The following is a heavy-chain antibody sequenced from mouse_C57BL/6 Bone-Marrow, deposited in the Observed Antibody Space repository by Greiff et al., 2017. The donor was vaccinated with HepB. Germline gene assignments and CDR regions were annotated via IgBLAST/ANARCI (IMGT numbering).Heavy chain of an antibody. CDR2: IYPGDGDT. Sequence: QVQLQQSGPELVKPGASVKISCKASGYAFSSSWMNWVKQRPGKGLEWIGRIYPGDGDTNYNGKFKGKATLTADKSSSTAYMQLSSLTSEDSAVYFCARDDYDGLYYFDYWGQGTTLTVSS. CDR1: GYAFSSSW. D-gene: IGHD2-4*01. CDR3: ARDDYDGLYYFDY. J-gene: IGHJ2*01. V-gene: IGHV1-82*01.